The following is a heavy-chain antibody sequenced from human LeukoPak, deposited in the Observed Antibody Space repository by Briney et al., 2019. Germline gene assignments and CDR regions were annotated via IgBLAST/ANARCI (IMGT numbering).Heavy chain of an antibody. V-gene: IGHV3-48*03. Sequence: GGSLRLSCAASGFTFSSYEMNWVRQAPGKGLEWVSYISSSGSTIYYADSVKGRFTISRDNSKNTLYLQMNSLRAEDTAVYYCAKDGTSAGDSSGYYNYWGQGTLVTVSS. D-gene: IGHD3-22*01. CDR1: GFTFSSYE. CDR2: ISSSGSTI. J-gene: IGHJ4*02. CDR3: AKDGTSAGDSSGYYNY.